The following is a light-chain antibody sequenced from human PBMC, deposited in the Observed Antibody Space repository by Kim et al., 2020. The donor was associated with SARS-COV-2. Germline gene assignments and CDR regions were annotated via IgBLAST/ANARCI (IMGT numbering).Light chain of an antibody. J-gene: IGLJ2*01. CDR2: GKN. CDR3: NTRDSNDTVV. Sequence: SSELTQDPAVFVALGQTVRITCQGDSLRSYYATWYQQKPGQAPILVIYGKNNRPSGLPDRFSGSSSGNTASLTITGTQAGGEADYFCNTRDSNDTVVFGG. CDR1: SLRSYY. V-gene: IGLV3-19*01.